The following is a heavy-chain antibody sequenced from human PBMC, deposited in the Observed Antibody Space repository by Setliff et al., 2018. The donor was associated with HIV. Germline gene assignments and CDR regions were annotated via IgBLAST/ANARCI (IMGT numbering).Heavy chain of an antibody. CDR1: GYTFSLYS. CDR2: ISGHSGGT. D-gene: IGHD2-15*01. J-gene: IGHJ4*02. CDR3: ARVDNKGYVKYCFDS. Sequence: ASVKVSCMTSGYTFSLYSIAWVRQAPGQGLEWMGWISGHSGGTDYDQKLQGRVTMTIDPSTNTAYMELRSLTSDDTAVYFCARVDNKGYVKYCFDSWGQGTPVTSPQ. V-gene: IGHV1-18*01.